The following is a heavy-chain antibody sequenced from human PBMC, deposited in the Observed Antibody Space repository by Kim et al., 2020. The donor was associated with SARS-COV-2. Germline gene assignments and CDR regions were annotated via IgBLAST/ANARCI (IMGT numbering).Heavy chain of an antibody. CDR1: GFTFSSYG. D-gene: IGHD1-1*01. CDR3: VKGRTSVPDAFDI. Sequence: GGSLRLSCSASGFTFSSYGMHWVRQAPGKGLEYVSGISSDGGSTYDADSARGRFTISRDNSKNTLYLQMSILRDEDAAVYYCVKGRTSVPDAFDIWGQGTIVTASS. CDR2: ISSDGGST. J-gene: IGHJ3*02. V-gene: IGHV3-64D*06.